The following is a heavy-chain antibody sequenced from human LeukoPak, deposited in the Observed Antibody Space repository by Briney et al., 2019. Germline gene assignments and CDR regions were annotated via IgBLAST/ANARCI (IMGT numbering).Heavy chain of an antibody. CDR2: IYYSGNT. CDR3: ARRIEAAPFYAFDI. J-gene: IGHJ3*02. Sequence: SETLSLTCTVSGGSISSYYWTWIRQPPGKGLEWIGYIYYSGNTHYNPSLKSRVTISVDTSQNQVSLRLSSVTAADTAVYYCARRIEAAPFYAFDIWGQGTLVT. CDR1: GGSISSYY. D-gene: IGHD6-13*01. V-gene: IGHV4-59*08.